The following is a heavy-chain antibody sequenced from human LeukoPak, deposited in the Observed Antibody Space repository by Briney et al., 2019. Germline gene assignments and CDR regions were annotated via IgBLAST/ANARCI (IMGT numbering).Heavy chain of an antibody. CDR2: IRSKANSYAT. V-gene: IGHV3-73*01. CDR3: TRHSVWSGETFY. D-gene: IGHD3-10*01. CDR1: GFTFSGSA. Sequence: PGGSLRLSCAASGFTFSGSAMHWVRQASGKGLEWVGRIRSKANSYATAYAASVKGRFTISRDDSKNTAYLQMNSLKTEDTAVYYCTRHSVWSGETFYWGQGTLVTVSS. J-gene: IGHJ4*02.